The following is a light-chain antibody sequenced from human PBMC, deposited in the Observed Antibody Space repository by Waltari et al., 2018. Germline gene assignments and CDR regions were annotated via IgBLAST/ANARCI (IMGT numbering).Light chain of an antibody. J-gene: IGLJ2*01. CDR1: GSNIGAGYD. V-gene: IGLV1-40*01. CDR3: QSYDGSLSSGV. CDR2: GNS. Sequence: QSVLTPPPSVSGAPGQRVTISCTGSGSNIGAGYDVHWYQQLPGTAPKLLIYGNSNRPSGVPDRFSGSKSGASASLAITGLQAEDEGDYYCQSYDGSLSSGVFGGGTKLTVL.